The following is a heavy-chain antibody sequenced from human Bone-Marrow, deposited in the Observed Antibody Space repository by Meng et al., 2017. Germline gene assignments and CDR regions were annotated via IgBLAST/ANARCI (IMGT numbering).Heavy chain of an antibody. Sequence: GESLKISCAASGITFSSYNMNWVRQAPGKGLEWVSSISSSSSYIYYANSMKGRFTISRDNAKNSLYLQMNSLRFEVTAVSYCARGRDYGATPVWAFVFDYWGQGTLVTVSS. V-gene: IGHV3-21*01. D-gene: IGHD4/OR15-4a*01. CDR1: GITFSSYN. CDR2: ISSSSSYI. CDR3: ARGRDYGATPVWAFVFDY. J-gene: IGHJ4*02.